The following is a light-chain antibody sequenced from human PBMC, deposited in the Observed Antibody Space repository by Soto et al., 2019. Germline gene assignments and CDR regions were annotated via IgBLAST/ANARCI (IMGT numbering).Light chain of an antibody. J-gene: IGLJ2*01. Sequence: QSALTQPASVSGSPGQSITISCIGTSSDIGGYNYVSWYQQHPGKAPKLMIYDVSNRPSGVSNRFSGSKSGNTASLTISGLQAEDEADYYCSSYTTSSALVLFGGGTKVTVL. CDR3: SSYTTSSALVL. CDR2: DVS. V-gene: IGLV2-14*03. CDR1: SSDIGGYNY.